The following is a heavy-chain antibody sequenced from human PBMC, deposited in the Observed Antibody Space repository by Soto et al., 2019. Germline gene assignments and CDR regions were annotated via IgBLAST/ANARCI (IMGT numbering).Heavy chain of an antibody. V-gene: IGHV1-24*01. D-gene: IGHD2-15*01. CDR2: FDPEDGET. CDR3: ASSAPGCSGGSCYSRFDP. J-gene: IGHJ5*02. CDR1: GYTLTELS. Sequence: GASVKVSCKVSGYTLTELSMHWVRQAPGKGLEWMGGFDPEDGETIYAQKFQGRVTMTRDTSTSTVYMELSSLRSEDTAVYYCASSAPGCSGGSCYSRFDPWGQGTLVTVSS.